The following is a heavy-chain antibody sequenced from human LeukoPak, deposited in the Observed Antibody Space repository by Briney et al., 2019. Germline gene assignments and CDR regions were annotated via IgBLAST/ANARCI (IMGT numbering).Heavy chain of an antibody. CDR1: GFTFHTYW. D-gene: IGHD3-22*01. CDR2: IKQDGSEK. CDR3: ARDQAYATSGYRPWAFDI. V-gene: IGHV3-7*01. Sequence: GGSLRLSCAASGFTFHTYWMSWVRQAPGKGLDWVANIKQDGSEKYYVDSVKGRFTISRDNAKNSLYVQMNSPRVEDTAVYYCARDQAYATSGYRPWAFDIWGQGTMVTVSS. J-gene: IGHJ3*02.